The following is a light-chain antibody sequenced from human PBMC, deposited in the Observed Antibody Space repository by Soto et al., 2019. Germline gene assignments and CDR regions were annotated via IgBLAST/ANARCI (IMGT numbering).Light chain of an antibody. CDR1: QSVSSY. J-gene: IGKJ5*01. V-gene: IGKV3-11*01. CDR3: QQRSNWPPIT. Sequence: ILLTQSPATLSSSPGERATLSCRASQSVSSYLAWYQQKPGQAPRLLIYDASNRATGIPARFSGSGSGTDFTHTISSLEPEDFAVYYCQQRSNWPPITFGQGTRLEIK. CDR2: DAS.